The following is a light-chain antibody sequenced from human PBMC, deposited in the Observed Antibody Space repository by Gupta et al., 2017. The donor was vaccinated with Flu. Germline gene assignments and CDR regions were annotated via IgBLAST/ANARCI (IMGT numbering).Light chain of an antibody. V-gene: IGKV3-15*01. CDR1: QSVRSN. Sequence: ATLSVSPGERATRSCRASQSVRSNLDWYQQKPGQAPSLLLYGASTRDTGIPARFSGSGYGTEFTLTISRRESDDFAVYYCQQYNDWPSGTFGQGTKLEIK. CDR2: GAS. CDR3: QQYNDWPSGT. J-gene: IGKJ2*01.